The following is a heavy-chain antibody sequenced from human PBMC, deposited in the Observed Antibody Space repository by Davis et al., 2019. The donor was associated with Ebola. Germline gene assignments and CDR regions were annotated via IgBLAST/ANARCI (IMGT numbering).Heavy chain of an antibody. CDR2: INHSGST. CDR3: ARGSWATRFQY. V-gene: IGHV4-34*01. D-gene: IGHD6-6*01. J-gene: IGHJ4*02. CDR1: GGSFSGYY. Sequence: PSETLSLTYAVYGGSFSGYYWSWIRQPPGKGLEWIGEINHSGSTNYNPSLKSRVTISVDTSKNQFSLKLSSVTAADTAVYFCARGSWATRFQYCGQGTLVTVSS.